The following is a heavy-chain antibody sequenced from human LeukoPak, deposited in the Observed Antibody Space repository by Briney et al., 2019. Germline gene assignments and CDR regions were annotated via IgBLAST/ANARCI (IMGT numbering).Heavy chain of an antibody. D-gene: IGHD3-22*01. V-gene: IGHV1-2*06. CDR3: AREYYYDRDNAFDI. CDR2: INPNSGGT. Sequence: ASVKVSCKASGYTFTTYDINWVRQAPGQGLEWMGRINPNSGGTNYAQKFQGRVTMTRDTSISTAYMELSRLRSDDTAVYYCAREYYYDRDNAFDIWGQGTMVTVSS. J-gene: IGHJ3*02. CDR1: GYTFTTYD.